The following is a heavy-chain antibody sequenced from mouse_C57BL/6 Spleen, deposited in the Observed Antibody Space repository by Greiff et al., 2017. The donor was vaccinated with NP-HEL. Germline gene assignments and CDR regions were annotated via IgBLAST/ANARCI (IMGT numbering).Heavy chain of an antibody. Sequence: VKLQESGPGLVQPSQSLSITCTVSGFSLTSYGVHWVRQSPGKGLEWLGVIWSGRSTDYNAAFISRLSISKDNSKSQVFFKMNSLQADDTAIYYCARKSQLADFDYWGQGTTLTVSS. CDR3: ARKSQLADFDY. J-gene: IGHJ2*01. CDR1: GFSLTSYG. V-gene: IGHV2-2*01. CDR2: IWSGRST. D-gene: IGHD6-1*02.